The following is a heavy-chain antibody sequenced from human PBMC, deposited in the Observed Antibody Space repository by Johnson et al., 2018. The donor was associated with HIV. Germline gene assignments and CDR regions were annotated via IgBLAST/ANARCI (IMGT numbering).Heavy chain of an antibody. CDR3: VRRMVVGYVAFDI. V-gene: IGHV3-30-3*01. J-gene: IGHJ3*02. Sequence: MLLVESGGGVVQPGRSLRLSCAASGFTFSNYAMHWVRQAPGKGLEWVTLISHDGINKYYADSVKGRFTISRDNSKNTLYLQMNSLRAEDTAVYYCVRRMVVGYVAFDIWGQGTMVSVSS. CDR1: GFTFSNYA. D-gene: IGHD2-21*01. CDR2: ISHDGINK.